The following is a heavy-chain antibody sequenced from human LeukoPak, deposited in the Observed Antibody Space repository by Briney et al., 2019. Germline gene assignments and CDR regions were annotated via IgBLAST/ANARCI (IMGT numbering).Heavy chain of an antibody. V-gene: IGHV3-20*04. J-gene: IGHJ3*02. CDR2: INWNGGST. CDR3: ARGHYCGGDCYAFDI. CDR1: GFTFDDYG. Sequence: GGSLRLSCAAPGFTFDDYGMSWVRQAPGKGLEWVSGINWNGGSTGYADSVKGRFTISRDNAKNSLYLQMNSLRAEDTALYYCARGHYCGGDCYAFDIWGQGTMVTVSS. D-gene: IGHD2-21*02.